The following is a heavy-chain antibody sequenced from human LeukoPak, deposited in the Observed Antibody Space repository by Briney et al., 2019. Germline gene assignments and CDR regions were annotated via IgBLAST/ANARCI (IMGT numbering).Heavy chain of an antibody. CDR1: GGSLSSHY. CDR3: ARLHEIGLFSHY. V-gene: IGHV4-59*08. D-gene: IGHD2-21*01. Sequence: PSETLSLTCTVSGGSLSSHYWSWIRQSPGKGLEWIGYIYYSGSTNYSPSLMSRVTMSVDTSKNQFSLRLCSVTAADTAVYYCARLHEIGLFSHYWGRGTPVTVSS. CDR2: IYYSGST. J-gene: IGHJ4*02.